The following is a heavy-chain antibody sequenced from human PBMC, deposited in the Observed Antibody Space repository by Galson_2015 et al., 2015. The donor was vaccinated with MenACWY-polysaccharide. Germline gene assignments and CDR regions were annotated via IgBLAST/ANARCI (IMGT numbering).Heavy chain of an antibody. J-gene: IGHJ6*02. V-gene: IGHV3-13*01. CDR2: VRTAGGT. Sequence: SLRLRCAAGGFTFSSYDLRCVRPGAGLGVEWVSAVRTAGGTYYPGSVKGRFTISRENATNSLYLQMNSLRAGDTAVYDCARAIWFGIGGYYYGMDVWGQGTTVTVSS. D-gene: IGHD3-10*01. CDR1: GFTFSSYD. CDR3: ARAIWFGIGGYYYGMDV.